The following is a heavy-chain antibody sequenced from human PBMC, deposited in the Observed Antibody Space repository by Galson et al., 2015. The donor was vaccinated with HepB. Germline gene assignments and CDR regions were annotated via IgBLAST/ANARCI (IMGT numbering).Heavy chain of an antibody. D-gene: IGHD3-3*01. J-gene: IGHJ5*02. CDR3: ARDLKDDFWSGYPGGWFDP. V-gene: IGHV1-69*13. Sequence: SVKVSCKASGGTFSSYAISWARQAPGQGLEWMGGIIPIFGTANYAQKFQGRVTITADESTSTAYMELSSLRSEDTAVYYCARDLKDDFWSGYPGGWFDPWGQGTLVTVSS. CDR2: IIPIFGTA. CDR1: GGTFSSYA.